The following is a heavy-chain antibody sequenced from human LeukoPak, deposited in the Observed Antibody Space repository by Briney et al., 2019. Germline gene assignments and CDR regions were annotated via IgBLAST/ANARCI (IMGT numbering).Heavy chain of an antibody. D-gene: IGHD1-26*01. CDR2: FSSSSGII. Sequence: GGSLRLSCAASEFTVSSNYMSWVRQAPGKGLEWLSYFSSSSGIIYYADSVRGRFTVSRDTAKNSVFLQMDSLRDDDTAVYYCARGVSGSYSPFDYWGQGTLVTVSS. J-gene: IGHJ4*02. V-gene: IGHV3-48*02. CDR3: ARGVSGSYSPFDY. CDR1: EFTVSSNY.